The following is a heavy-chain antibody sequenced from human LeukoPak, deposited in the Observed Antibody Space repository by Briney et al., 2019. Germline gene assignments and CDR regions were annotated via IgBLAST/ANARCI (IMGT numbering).Heavy chain of an antibody. D-gene: IGHD2-2*01. V-gene: IGHV3-23*01. CDR2: ISGSGGST. J-gene: IGHJ4*02. CDR1: GFTFSGYA. Sequence: GGSLRLSCAASGFTFSGYAMSWVRQAPGKGLEWVSAISGSGGSTYYADSVKGRFTISRDNSKNTLYLQMNSLRAEDTAVYYCARPGRYCSSTSCYPIWGQGTLVTVSS. CDR3: ARPGRYCSSTSCYPI.